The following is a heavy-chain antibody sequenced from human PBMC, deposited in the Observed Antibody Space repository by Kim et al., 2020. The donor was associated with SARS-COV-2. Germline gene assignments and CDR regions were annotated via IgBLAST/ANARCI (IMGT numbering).Heavy chain of an antibody. V-gene: IGHV4-34*01. Sequence: SETLSLTCAVYGGSFSGYYWSWIRQPPGKGLEWIGEINHSGSTNYNPSLKSRVTISVDTSKNQFSLKLSSVTAADTAVYYCARLGVCIAAAGTRQWLAPQARARSRYGMGVWGQGTTVTVSS. D-gene: IGHD6-13*01. CDR1: GGSFSGYY. CDR2: INHSGST. CDR3: ARLGVCIAAAGTRQWLAPQARARSRYGMGV. J-gene: IGHJ6*02.